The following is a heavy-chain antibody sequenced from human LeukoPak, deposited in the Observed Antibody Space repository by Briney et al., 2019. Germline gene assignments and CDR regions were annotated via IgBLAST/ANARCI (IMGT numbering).Heavy chain of an antibody. CDR1: GGSFSGYY. J-gene: IGHJ4*02. D-gene: IGHD3-22*01. CDR3: ARGLRGFSGYYIDY. CDR2: INHSGST. V-gene: IGHV4-34*01. Sequence: PSETLSLTCAVYGGSFSGYYWSWIRQTPGKGLEWIGEINHSGSTNYNPSLKSRVTISVDTSKNQFSLKLSSVTAADTAVYYCARGLRGFSGYYIDYWGQGTLVTISS.